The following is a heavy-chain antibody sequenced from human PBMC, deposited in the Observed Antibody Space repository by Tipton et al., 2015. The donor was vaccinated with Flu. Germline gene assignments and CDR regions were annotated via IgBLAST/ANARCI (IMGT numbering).Heavy chain of an antibody. CDR2: ISGSGGST. D-gene: IGHD5-18*01. CDR1: GFTFSSYA. Sequence: SLRLSCAASGFTFSSYAMSWVRQAPGKGLEWVSAISGSGGSTYYADSVKGRFTTSRDNSKNTLYLQMNSLRAEDTAVYYCAKGGRGYSYGYYYYYYMDVWGKGTTVTVSS. CDR3: AKGGRGYSYGYYYYYYMDV. V-gene: IGHV3-23*01. J-gene: IGHJ6*03.